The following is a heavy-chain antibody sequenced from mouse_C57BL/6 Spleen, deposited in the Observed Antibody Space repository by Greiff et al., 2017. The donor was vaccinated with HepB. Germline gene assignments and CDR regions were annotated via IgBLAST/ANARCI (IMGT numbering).Heavy chain of an antibody. J-gene: IGHJ3*01. V-gene: IGHV1-4*01. Sequence: VQLQQSGAELARPGASVKMSCKASGYTFTSYTMHWVKQRPGQGLEWIGYINPSSGYTKYNQKFKDKATLTADKSSSTAYMQLSSLTSEDSAVYYCAREGSYDYDGAYWGQGTLVTVSA. CDR3: AREGSYDYDGAY. CDR1: GYTFTSYT. D-gene: IGHD2-4*01. CDR2: INPSSGYT.